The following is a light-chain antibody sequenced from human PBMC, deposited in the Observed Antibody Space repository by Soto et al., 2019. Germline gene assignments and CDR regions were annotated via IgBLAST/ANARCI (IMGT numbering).Light chain of an antibody. J-gene: IGLJ7*01. V-gene: IGLV2-23*02. Sequence: QSALTQPASVSGSPGQSITISYTGTSSDVGSYNLVSWYQQHPGKAPKLMISEVSKRPSGISDRFSGSKSDSTASLTISGLQAEDEADYYCCSYAGTSTHTVFGGGTQLTVL. CDR1: SSDVGSYNL. CDR3: CSYAGTSTHTV. CDR2: EVS.